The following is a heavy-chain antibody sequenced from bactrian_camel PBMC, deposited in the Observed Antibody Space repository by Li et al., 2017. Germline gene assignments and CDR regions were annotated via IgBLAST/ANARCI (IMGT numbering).Heavy chain of an antibody. D-gene: IGHD3*01. Sequence: QLVESGGGSVQAGGSLRLSCAASRSTYRSSCMGWFRQAPGKEREGVAVITRIHGGTEYADSVKGRFIISRDSSKMTWSLQMNNLKPEDTAMYYCAAVTGCSLTPWLRDPGNKSGPMNWGQGTQVTVS. J-gene: IGHJ4*01. V-gene: IGHV3S59*01. CDR2: ITRIHGGT. CDR3: AAVTGCSLTPWLRDPGNKSGPMN. CDR1: RSTYRSSC.